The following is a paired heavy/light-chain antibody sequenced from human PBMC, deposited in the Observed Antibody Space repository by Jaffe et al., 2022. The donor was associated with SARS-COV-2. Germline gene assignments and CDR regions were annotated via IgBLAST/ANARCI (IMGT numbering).Heavy chain of an antibody. V-gene: IGHV4-61*02. J-gene: IGHJ5*02. CDR3: ATLRLGQLSFGS. CDR2: ISNSGNT. D-gene: IGHD3-16*02. CDR1: GDSMTSNIYY. Sequence: QVQLQESGPGLVKPSQTLSLTCTVSGDSMTSNIYYWSWVRQPAGKGLEYLGRISNSGNTNYNPSLNSRVTISVDTSKKQFSLKLSSVTAADTAVYYCATLRLGQLSFGSWGQGTPVTVSS.
Light chain of an antibody. CDR1: SSNIGAGYK. J-gene: IGLJ2*01. Sequence: QSVLTQPPSVSGAPGQRVTISCTGSSSNIGAGYKIHWYQHLVGKAPKLIISGNNNRPSGVPDRFSGSQSGASASLAITGLQAEDEADYYCQSYDSSLSGVVFGGGTKLTVL. V-gene: IGLV1-40*01. CDR3: QSYDSSLSGVV. CDR2: GNN.